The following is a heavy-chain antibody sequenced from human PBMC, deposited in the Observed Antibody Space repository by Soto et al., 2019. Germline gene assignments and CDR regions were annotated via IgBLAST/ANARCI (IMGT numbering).Heavy chain of an antibody. V-gene: IGHV4-4*07. D-gene: IGHD3-22*01. CDR2: IYTSGST. CDR3: ARGPYYYDSSGYYSDY. Sequence: SLTCTVSGGSISSYYWSWIRQPAGKGLEWIGRIYTSGSTNYNPSLKSRVTMSVDTSKNQFSLKLSSVTAADTAVYYCARGPYYYDSSGYYSDYWGQGTVVPSPQ. CDR1: GGSISSYY. J-gene: IGHJ4*02.